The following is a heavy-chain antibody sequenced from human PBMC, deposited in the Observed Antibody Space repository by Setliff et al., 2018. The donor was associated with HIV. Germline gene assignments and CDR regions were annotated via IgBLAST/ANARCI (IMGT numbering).Heavy chain of an antibody. CDR2: ISGSGSTI. Sequence: GGSLRLSCAASGFTFDDYGMSWVRQAPGKGLEWITYISGSGSTIYYADSVKGRFTISRDNAKNSLYLQMNSLRAEDTAVYYCARESYYDRSGYYVPLDYWGQGTLVTVSS. CDR1: GFTFDDYG. CDR3: ARESYYDRSGYYVPLDY. V-gene: IGHV3-48*01. D-gene: IGHD3-22*01. J-gene: IGHJ4*02.